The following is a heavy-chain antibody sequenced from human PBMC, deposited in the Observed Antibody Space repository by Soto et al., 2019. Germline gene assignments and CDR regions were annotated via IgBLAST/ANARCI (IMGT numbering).Heavy chain of an antibody. J-gene: IGHJ6*02. CDR2: IYYSGST. Sequence: PSETLSLTCTVSGGSISSYYWSWIRQPPGKGLEWIGYIYYSGSTNYNPSLKSRVTISVDTSKNQFSLKLSSVTAADTAVYYCARGLVKNTAMATAYYYGMDVWGQGTTVTVSS. D-gene: IGHD5-18*01. CDR1: GGSISSYY. CDR3: ARGLVKNTAMATAYYYGMDV. V-gene: IGHV4-59*01.